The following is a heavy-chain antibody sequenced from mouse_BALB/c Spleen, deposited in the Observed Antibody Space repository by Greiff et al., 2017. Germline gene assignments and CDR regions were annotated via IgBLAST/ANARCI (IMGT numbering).Heavy chain of an antibody. CDR3: VTGTFFAY. V-gene: IGHV3-6*02. J-gene: IGHJ3*01. CDR2: ISYDGSN. CDR1: GYSITSGYY. D-gene: IGHD4-1*01. Sequence: VQLQQSGPGLVKPSQSLSLTCSVTGYSITSGYYWNWIRQFPGNKLEWMGYISYDGSNNYNPSLKNRISITRDTSKNQFFLKLNSVTTEDTATYYCVTGTFFAYWGQGTLVTVAA.